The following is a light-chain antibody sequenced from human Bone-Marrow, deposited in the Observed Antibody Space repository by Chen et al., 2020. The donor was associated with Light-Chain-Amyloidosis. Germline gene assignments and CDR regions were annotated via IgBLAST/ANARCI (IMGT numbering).Light chain of an antibody. CDR3: QQYGTSPLT. V-gene: IGKV3-20*01. J-gene: IGKJ4*01. CDR1: QTISSNY. Sequence: EIVLTQSPGTLSLSPGEGANLSCRDSQTISSNYLTWYQQKFGQAPRLLIYGSSSRATGIPDRFTGSGSGRYFTLTINRLEPEDFAMYYCQQYGTSPLTFVGGTKVEIK. CDR2: GSS.